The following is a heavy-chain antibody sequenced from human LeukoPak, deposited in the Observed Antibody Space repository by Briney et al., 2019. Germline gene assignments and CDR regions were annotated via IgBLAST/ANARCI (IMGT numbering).Heavy chain of an antibody. J-gene: IGHJ4*02. CDR3: ANGNSFDS. V-gene: IGHV3-7*03. Sequence: GGSLRLSCAASGFTFSTYWMSWVRQAPGKGLEWVAVIKQDGSEKYYVDSVKGRFTISRDNAKNSLYLQMNSLTAEDTAVYYCANGNSFDSWGQGTLVTVSS. CDR1: GFTFSTYW. D-gene: IGHD1/OR15-1a*01. CDR2: IKQDGSEK.